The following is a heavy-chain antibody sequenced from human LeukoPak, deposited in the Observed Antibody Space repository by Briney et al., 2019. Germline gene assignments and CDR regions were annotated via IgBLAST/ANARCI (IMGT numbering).Heavy chain of an antibody. J-gene: IGHJ4*02. CDR1: GFTFSSYA. Sequence: PGGSLRLSCAASGFTFSSYAMHWVRQAPGKGLEWVAVISYDESNKYYADSVRGRFTISRDNSKNTLYLQMNSLRAEDTAVYYCARAIVVPAAPLDYWGQGTLVTVSS. V-gene: IGHV3-30-3*01. CDR3: ARAIVVPAAPLDY. D-gene: IGHD2-2*01. CDR2: ISYDESNK.